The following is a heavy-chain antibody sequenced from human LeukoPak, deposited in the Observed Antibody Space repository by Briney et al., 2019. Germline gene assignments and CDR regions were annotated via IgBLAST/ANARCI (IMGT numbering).Heavy chain of an antibody. V-gene: IGHV1-69*13. Sequence: SVKVSCKASGYTFTSYYMHWVRQAPGQGLEWMGGIIPIFGTANYAQKFQGRVTITADESTSTAYMELSSLRSEDTAVYYCARVVLGRRWLQTSYYYGMDVWGQGTTVTVSS. D-gene: IGHD5-24*01. CDR3: ARVVLGRRWLQTSYYYGMDV. CDR1: GYTFTSYY. J-gene: IGHJ6*02. CDR2: IIPIFGTA.